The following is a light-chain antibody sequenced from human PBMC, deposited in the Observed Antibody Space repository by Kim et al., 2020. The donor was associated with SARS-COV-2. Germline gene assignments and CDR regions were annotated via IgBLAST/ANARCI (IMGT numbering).Light chain of an antibody. CDR3: QQYYSTPYT. CDR1: QSVLYSANNKNY. CDR2: WAS. Sequence: RATINCKSTQSVLYSANNKNYLAWYQQKPGQPPKLLIYWASNRESGVPDRFSGSGYGTDFTLTISRLQAEDVAVYSCQQYYSTPYTFGQGTKLAI. V-gene: IGKV4-1*01. J-gene: IGKJ2*01.